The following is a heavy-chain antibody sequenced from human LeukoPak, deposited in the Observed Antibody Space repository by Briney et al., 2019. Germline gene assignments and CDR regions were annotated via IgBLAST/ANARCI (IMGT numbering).Heavy chain of an antibody. CDR2: IYYSGST. J-gene: IGHJ4*02. Sequence: SGPGLVKPSQTLSLTSTVSGGSVSSGGYYWSWMRQHPGKGLEWVGHIYYSGSTYYNPSPKSRVTISVDTSKNQLSLKVSSVAAADTAVYYCARGYGSGSYPFDYWGQGTLVTVSS. D-gene: IGHD3-10*01. V-gene: IGHV4-31*03. CDR3: ARGYGSGSYPFDY. CDR1: GGSVSSGGYY.